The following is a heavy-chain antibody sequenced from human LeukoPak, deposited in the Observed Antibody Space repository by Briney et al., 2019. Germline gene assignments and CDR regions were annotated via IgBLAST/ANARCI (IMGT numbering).Heavy chain of an antibody. CDR1: GFTFTSWT. D-gene: IGHD5-18*01. V-gene: IGHV1-18*01. Sequence: ASVKVSCRASGFTFTSWTFSWVRQAPGQGHEWMGWISAYNGASNYAQKLQGRVTMTTDASTDTVYMELRSLRSDDTAVYFCAREGFTATGVNYYYHMDVWGEGTSVTVSS. J-gene: IGHJ6*03. CDR3: AREGFTATGVNYYYHMDV. CDR2: ISAYNGAS.